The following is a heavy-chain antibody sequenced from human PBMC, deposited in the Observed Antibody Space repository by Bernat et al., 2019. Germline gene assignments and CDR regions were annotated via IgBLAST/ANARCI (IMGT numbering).Heavy chain of an antibody. CDR1: GFTFSTYW. CDR2: IKEDGSEK. J-gene: IGHJ6*02. D-gene: IGHD3-16*01. CDR3: ARGGLWAMDV. Sequence: EVQLVESGGGLVQPGGSLRLSCAASGFTFSTYWMRWVRQAPGKGLEWVANIKEDGSEKYHVDSVKGRFTISRDNAKNSLFLQMNSLRDEDTAVYYCARGGLWAMDVWGQGTTVTVSS. V-gene: IGHV3-7*03.